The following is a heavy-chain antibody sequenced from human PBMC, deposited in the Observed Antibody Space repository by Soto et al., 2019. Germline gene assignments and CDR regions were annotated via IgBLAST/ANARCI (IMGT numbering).Heavy chain of an antibody. V-gene: IGHV1-8*01. Sequence: QVQLVQSGAEVKKPGASVKVSCKASGYTFPSYDINCVRQATGQGLEWMGWMNPNSGNTGYAQKFQGRVTMTRNTSLSTADMELSSLRSEDTAVYYCAGEHYGNSAWFDPWGQGTLVTVSS. D-gene: IGHD3-10*01. CDR2: MNPNSGNT. CDR3: AGEHYGNSAWFDP. CDR1: GYTFPSYD. J-gene: IGHJ5*02.